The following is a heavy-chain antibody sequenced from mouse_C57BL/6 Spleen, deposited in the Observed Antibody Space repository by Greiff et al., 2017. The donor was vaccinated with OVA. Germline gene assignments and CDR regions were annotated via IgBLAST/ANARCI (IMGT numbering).Heavy chain of an antibody. CDR2: INPSTGGT. V-gene: IGHV1-42*01. J-gene: IGHJ3*01. D-gene: IGHD2-5*01. Sequence: EVKLMESGPELVKPGASVKISCKASGYSFTGYYMNWVKQSPEKSLEWIGEINPSTGGTTYNQKFKAKATLTVDKSSSTAYMQLKSLTSEDSAVYYCARWGYYSNSWFAYWGQGTLVTVSA. CDR3: ARWGYYSNSWFAY. CDR1: GYSFTGYY.